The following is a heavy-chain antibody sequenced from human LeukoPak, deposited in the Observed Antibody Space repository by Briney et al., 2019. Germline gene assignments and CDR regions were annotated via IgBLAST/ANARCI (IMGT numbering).Heavy chain of an antibody. V-gene: IGHV3-23*01. CDR3: ARGDQFWSGWSS. J-gene: IGHJ4*02. CDR1: GFTFSSYA. Sequence: GGSLRLSCAASGFTFSSYAMSWVRQAPGKGLEWVSAISGSGGSTYYADSVKGRFTISRDNAKNSLYLQMTSLRAEDTAVYYCARGDQFWSGWSSWGQGTLVTVSS. D-gene: IGHD3-3*01. CDR2: ISGSGGST.